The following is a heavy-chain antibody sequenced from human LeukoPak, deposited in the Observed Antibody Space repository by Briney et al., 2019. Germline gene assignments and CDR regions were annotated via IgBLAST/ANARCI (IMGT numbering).Heavy chain of an antibody. CDR3: ARARRVVVTATYYFDY. Sequence: ASVKVSCKASGYTFTSYDINWVRQATGQGLEWMGWMNPNSGNTGYAQKFQGGVTMTRNTSISTAYMELSSLRSEDTAVYYCARARRVVVTATYYFDYWGQGTLVTVSS. CDR1: GYTFTSYD. V-gene: IGHV1-8*01. CDR2: MNPNSGNT. J-gene: IGHJ4*02. D-gene: IGHD2-21*02.